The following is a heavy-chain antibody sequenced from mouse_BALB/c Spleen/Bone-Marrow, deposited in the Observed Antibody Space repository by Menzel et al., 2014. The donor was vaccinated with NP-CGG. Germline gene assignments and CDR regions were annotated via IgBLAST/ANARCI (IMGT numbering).Heavy chain of an antibody. Sequence: VTLNESGAELVRSGASVKLSCTASGFNIKDYYMHWVKQRPEQGLEWIGWIDPENGDTEYAPKFQGKATMTADTSSNTAYLQLSSLTSEDTAVYYCNAQNYGYGAWFAYWGQGTLVTVSA. V-gene: IGHV14-4*02. J-gene: IGHJ3*01. D-gene: IGHD1-2*01. CDR1: GFNIKDYY. CDR3: NAQNYGYGAWFAY. CDR2: IDPENGDT.